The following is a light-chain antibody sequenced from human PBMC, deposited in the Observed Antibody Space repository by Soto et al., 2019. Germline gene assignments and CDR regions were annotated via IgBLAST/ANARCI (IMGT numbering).Light chain of an antibody. CDR3: QQLNSHPFT. V-gene: IGKV1-9*01. CDR2: AAS. J-gene: IGKJ3*01. CDR1: QGITSY. Sequence: DIQLTQSPSFLSASVGDRVTITCRASQGITSYLAWYQQKPGKAPKLLIYAASTLQSGVPSRFSGSGSKTEFTLTISSLQPEDFATYYCQQLNSHPFTFGPGTKVDI.